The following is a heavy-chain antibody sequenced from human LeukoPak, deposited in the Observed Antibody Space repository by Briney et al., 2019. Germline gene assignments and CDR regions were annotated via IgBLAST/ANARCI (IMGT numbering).Heavy chain of an antibody. CDR3: ARGAKWAYYFDY. CDR2: INGDESST. Sequence: GGSLRLSCAASGFTFSSYTMNWVRQAPGRGLEWVSRINGDESSTNYADSVKGRFTISRDNAKDTLYLHMNSLTAEDTAVYYCARGAKWAYYFDYWGQGTLVTVSS. D-gene: IGHD1-26*01. J-gene: IGHJ4*02. V-gene: IGHV3-74*01. CDR1: GFTFSSYT.